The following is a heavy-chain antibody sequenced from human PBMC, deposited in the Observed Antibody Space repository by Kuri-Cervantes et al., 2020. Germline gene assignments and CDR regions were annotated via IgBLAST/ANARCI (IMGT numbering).Heavy chain of an antibody. Sequence: ESLKISCAASGFTFSSYSMNWVRQAPGKGLEWIGYIYYSGSTNYNPSLKSRVTISEDTSKNQFSLKLSSVTAADTAVYYCARDGCSSTSCYYFSAFDIWGQGTMVTVSS. CDR2: IYYSGST. V-gene: IGHV4-59*12. CDR1: GFTFSSYS. J-gene: IGHJ3*02. CDR3: ARDGCSSTSCYYFSAFDI. D-gene: IGHD2-2*01.